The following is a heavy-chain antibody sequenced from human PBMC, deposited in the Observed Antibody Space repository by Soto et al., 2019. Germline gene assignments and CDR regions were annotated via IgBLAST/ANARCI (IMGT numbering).Heavy chain of an antibody. CDR1: GFPFSPYT. J-gene: IGHJ4*02. D-gene: IGHD2-21*02. CDR3: ARGGGFCGGDCYKGGIDY. V-gene: IGHV3-30-3*01. CDR2: ISYDGSNK. Sequence: LRLSCAASGFPFSPYTMHWVRQAPGKGLEWVAVISYDGSNKYYADSVQGRFTLPRDNSKNTLYLQMNSLRPEDTAVYYCARGGGFCGGDCYKGGIDYWGQGTLVTVSS.